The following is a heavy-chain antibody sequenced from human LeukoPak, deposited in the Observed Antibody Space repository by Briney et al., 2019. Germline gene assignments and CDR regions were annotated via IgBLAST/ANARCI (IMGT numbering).Heavy chain of an antibody. CDR2: INPSGDGT. D-gene: IGHD4-11*01. V-gene: IGHV1-46*01. CDR3: ASDSRLPNAYDI. J-gene: IGHJ3*02. Sequence: GASVKVSCKASGHTFTTYYVHLVRQAPGQGLEWMGVINPSGDGTNYPQRFQGRVTLTRDTSTSTVYMELSSLRSEDTAIYYCASDSRLPNAYDIWGPGTMVIVSS. CDR1: GHTFTTYY.